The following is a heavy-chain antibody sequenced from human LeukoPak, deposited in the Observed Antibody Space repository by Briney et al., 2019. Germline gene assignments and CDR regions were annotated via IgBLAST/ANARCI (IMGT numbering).Heavy chain of an antibody. Sequence: SQTLSLTCAISGDSDSSNSAAWNWIRQSPSRGLEWLGRTYYRSQWYNDYAVSVKSRITINPDTSKNQFSLHLNSVTPEDTAMYYCARILDSSGWTSFDYWGQGTLVTVSS. CDR1: GDSDSSNSAA. J-gene: IGHJ4*02. CDR3: ARILDSSGWTSFDY. V-gene: IGHV6-1*01. CDR2: TYYRSQWYN. D-gene: IGHD6-19*01.